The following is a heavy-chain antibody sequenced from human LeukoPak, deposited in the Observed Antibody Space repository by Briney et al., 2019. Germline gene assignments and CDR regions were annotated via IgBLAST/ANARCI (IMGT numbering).Heavy chain of an antibody. CDR3: ASLQTGDDRTWSDY. J-gene: IGHJ4*02. CDR2: IYSGGST. V-gene: IGHV3-53*01. Sequence: GGSLRLSCAASGFTVSSNYMSWVRQAPGKGLEWVSVIYSGGSTYYVDSVKGRFTISRDNSKNTLYLQMNSLRAEDTAVYYCASLQTGDDRTWSDYWGQGTLVTVSS. CDR1: GFTVSSNY. D-gene: IGHD7-27*01.